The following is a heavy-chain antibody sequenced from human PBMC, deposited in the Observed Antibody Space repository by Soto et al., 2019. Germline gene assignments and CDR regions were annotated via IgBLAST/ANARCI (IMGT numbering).Heavy chain of an antibody. Sequence: QVQLVQSGAEVKKPGSSVKVSCKASGGTFSSYAISWVRQAPGQGLEWMGGIIPIFGTANYAQKFQGRVTITADKSTSTAYMELSSLRSEDTAVYYCARDRGLAADYYYYGMDVWGQGTTVTVSS. CDR1: GGTFSSYA. CDR3: ARDRGLAADYYYYGMDV. V-gene: IGHV1-69*06. J-gene: IGHJ6*02. D-gene: IGHD6-13*01. CDR2: IIPIFGTA.